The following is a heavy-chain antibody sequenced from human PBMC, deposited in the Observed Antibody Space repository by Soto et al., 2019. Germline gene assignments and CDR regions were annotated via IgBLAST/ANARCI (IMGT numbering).Heavy chain of an antibody. J-gene: IGHJ5*02. CDR1: GGSISSGGYY. CDR2: IYYSKST. Sequence: QVQLQEAGPGLVKPSQTLSLTCTVSGGSISSGGYYSSWVRQHTGKCLEWIGYIYYSKSTYYNPSLKSRITISLDTSKNQFSLTLTSVTAADTAVYYCARRVFPWGQGTLVTVSS. V-gene: IGHV4-31*03. CDR3: ARRVFP.